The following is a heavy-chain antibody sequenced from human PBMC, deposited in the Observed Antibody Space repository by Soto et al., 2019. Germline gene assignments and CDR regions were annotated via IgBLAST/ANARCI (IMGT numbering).Heavy chain of an antibody. CDR1: GFSLANFP. D-gene: IGHD6-19*01. CDR3: AKGAHPNIGWPYYFDS. Sequence: GGSLRLSCVGSGFSLANFPMNWVRQTPGKGLEWISYISPRGDNIYYTESVKGRFTISRDNARNSLYLQMNSLRDEDAALYYCAKGAHPNIGWPYYFDSWGPGVPVTIFS. CDR2: ISPRGDNI. V-gene: IGHV3-48*02. J-gene: IGHJ4*02.